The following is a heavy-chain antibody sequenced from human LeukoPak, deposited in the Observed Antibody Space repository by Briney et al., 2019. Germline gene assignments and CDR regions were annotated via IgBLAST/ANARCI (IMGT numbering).Heavy chain of an antibody. Sequence: SENLSLTCTVLDRSLSSHYRSSIRQPPGKGLDWIGFIYYSGSTNYIPSLKSRVTISVDTSKNQFSLKLSSVTAADTAVYYCAREEGARYYDFWSGYYNNYYMDVWGKGTTVTVSS. J-gene: IGHJ6*03. D-gene: IGHD3-3*01. CDR2: IYYSGST. V-gene: IGHV4-59*11. CDR3: AREEGARYYDFWSGYYNNYYMDV. CDR1: DRSLSSHY.